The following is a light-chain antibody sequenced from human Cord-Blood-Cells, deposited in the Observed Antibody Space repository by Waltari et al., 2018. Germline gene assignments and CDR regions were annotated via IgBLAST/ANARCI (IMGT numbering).Light chain of an antibody. CDR3: QQYNNWPRT. CDR2: GAS. CDR1: QSVSSI. Sequence: ELVMTQSPATLSVSPGERATLPCRASQSVSSILAWYQQKPGQAPRLRIYGASTRATCIPARFSGSGSGTEFTLTISSLQSEDFVVYYCQQYNNWPRTFGQGTKVELK. V-gene: IGKV3-15*01. J-gene: IGKJ1*01.